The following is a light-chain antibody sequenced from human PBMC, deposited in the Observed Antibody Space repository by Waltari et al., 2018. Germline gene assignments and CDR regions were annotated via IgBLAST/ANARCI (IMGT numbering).Light chain of an antibody. CDR3: QQYNSSPWT. Sequence: DIQMTQSPSTLSASVGDRVTVTCRASPNISTWLAWYQQIPGKAPKLLIYRASSSESGVPSMFGGGGAGTEFTLTISSLQPDDFAIYYCQQYNSSPWTFGQGTKVEI. CDR1: PNISTW. J-gene: IGKJ1*01. CDR2: RAS. V-gene: IGKV1-5*03.